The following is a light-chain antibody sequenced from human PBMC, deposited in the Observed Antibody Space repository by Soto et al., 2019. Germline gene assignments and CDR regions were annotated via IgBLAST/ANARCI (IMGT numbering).Light chain of an antibody. CDR3: QQYGSSSWT. Sequence: EIVLTQSPGTLSLSPGERATLSCRASQSVSSSYLARYQQKPGQAPRLLSYAASSRATGIPDRFSGSGSGTDFTLTISRLEPEDFEVYYCQQYGSSSWTFGQGTTVEIK. V-gene: IGKV3-20*01. CDR1: QSVSSSY. J-gene: IGKJ1*01. CDR2: AAS.